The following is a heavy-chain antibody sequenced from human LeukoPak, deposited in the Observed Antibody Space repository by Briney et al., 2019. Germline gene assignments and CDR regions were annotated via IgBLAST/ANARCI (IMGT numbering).Heavy chain of an antibody. D-gene: IGHD4-11*01. CDR1: GFTFSSFG. Sequence: GGSLRLSCAASGFTFSSFGMHWVRQAPGKGLEWVSSITSSSSNIYYADSVKGRFSISRDNAKNSLYLQMNSLRAEDTAVYYCARDTDWGQGTLVTVSS. CDR3: ARDTD. CDR2: ITSSSSNI. V-gene: IGHV3-21*01. J-gene: IGHJ4*02.